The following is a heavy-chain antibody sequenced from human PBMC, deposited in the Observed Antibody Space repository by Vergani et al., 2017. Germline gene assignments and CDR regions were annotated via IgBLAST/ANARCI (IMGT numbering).Heavy chain of an antibody. CDR1: GYTFTAYY. J-gene: IGHJ4*02. V-gene: IGHV1-46*03. D-gene: IGHD1-14*01. CDR3: AREPHLTGFFAY. CDR2: ISPDGFST. Sequence: QVQLVQSGAEVGKPGASVKISCKASGYTFTAYYIHWVRQAPEQGLEWVGVISPDGFSTFYAQKFQGRVTITRDTSTSTVYVEVTSLRSDDTAVYYCAREPHLTGFFAYWGQGTRVTVYS.